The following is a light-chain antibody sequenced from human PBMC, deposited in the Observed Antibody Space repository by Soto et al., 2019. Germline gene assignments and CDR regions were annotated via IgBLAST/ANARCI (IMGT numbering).Light chain of an antibody. Sequence: DIQMTQSPSTLSASVGDRVTITCRASQSISSWLAWYQQKPGKAPKLLIYKASSLESGVPSRFSGSGSGTEFTLTISSLQPDDFASYYCQEYSAKFRTFGQGTKVEIK. V-gene: IGKV1-5*03. J-gene: IGKJ1*01. CDR2: KAS. CDR3: QEYSAKFRT. CDR1: QSISSW.